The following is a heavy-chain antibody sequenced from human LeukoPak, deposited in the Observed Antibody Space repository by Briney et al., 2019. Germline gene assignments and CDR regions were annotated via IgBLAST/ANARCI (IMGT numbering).Heavy chain of an antibody. V-gene: IGHV3-66*01. D-gene: IGHD5-24*01. CDR1: GFTFSSYA. CDR3: ARDGYKEH. Sequence: PGGSLRLSCAASGFTFSSYAMSWVRQAPGKGLEWVSVIYSGGSTYYADSVKGRFTISRDNSKNTLYLQMNSLRAEDTAVYYCARDGYKEHWGQGTLVTVSS. CDR2: IYSGGST. J-gene: IGHJ1*01.